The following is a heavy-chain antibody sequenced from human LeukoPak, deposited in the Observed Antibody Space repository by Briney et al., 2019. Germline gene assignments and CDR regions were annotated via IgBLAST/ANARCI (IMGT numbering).Heavy chain of an antibody. CDR3: ARAASVGSTVLGY. CDR1: GYSFTSYY. D-gene: IGHD4-17*01. J-gene: IGHJ4*02. Sequence: ASVKVSCKASGYSFTSYYMHWVRQAPGQGLEWMAWMHPNNDNTGYAQKFQGRVTISRDTSISTAYMELSNLRSDDTAVYYCARAASVGSTVLGYWGQGTLVTVSS. CDR2: MHPNNDNT. V-gene: IGHV1-8*01.